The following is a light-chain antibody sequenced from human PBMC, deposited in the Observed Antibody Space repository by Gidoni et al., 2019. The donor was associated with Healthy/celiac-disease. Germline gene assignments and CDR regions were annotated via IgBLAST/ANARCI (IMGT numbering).Light chain of an antibody. CDR1: SSDVGGYNY. J-gene: IGLJ3*02. V-gene: IGLV2-11*01. CDR2: DVS. CDR3: CSYAGSYTFV. Sequence: QSALTQPRPVSGSPGQSVTIACTGTSSDVGGYNYVSWYQQPPGKAPKLMIYDVSKRPSGVPDRFSGSKSGNTASLTISGLQAEDEADYYCCSYAGSYTFVFGGGTKLTV.